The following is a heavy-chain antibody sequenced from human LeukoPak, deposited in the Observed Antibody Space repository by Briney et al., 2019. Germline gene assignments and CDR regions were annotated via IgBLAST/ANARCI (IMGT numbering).Heavy chain of an antibody. CDR3: AKDLTTGTLSFDY. J-gene: IGHJ4*02. D-gene: IGHD1-1*01. CDR1: EFTFRSYW. CDR2: ISGSGGST. Sequence: GGSRRLSCAASEFTFRSYWMHWVRQAPGKGLEWVSAISGSGGSTYYADSVKGRFTISRDNSKNTLYLQMNSLRAEDTAVYYCAKDLTTGTLSFDYWGQGTLVTVSS. V-gene: IGHV3-23*01.